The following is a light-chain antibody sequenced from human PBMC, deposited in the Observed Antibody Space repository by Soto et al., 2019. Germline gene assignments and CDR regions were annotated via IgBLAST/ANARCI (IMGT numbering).Light chain of an antibody. Sequence: EIVLTQSPGTLSLSPGESATLSCRASQTVGSDYLAWYQQRPGQAPRLLIYGASSRATGIPDRFSGSGSGIDFTLTISRLEPEDFAVYYCQQYRTSAQTFGQGTQVEIK. J-gene: IGKJ1*01. CDR3: QQYRTSAQT. CDR2: GAS. CDR1: QTVGSDY. V-gene: IGKV3-20*01.